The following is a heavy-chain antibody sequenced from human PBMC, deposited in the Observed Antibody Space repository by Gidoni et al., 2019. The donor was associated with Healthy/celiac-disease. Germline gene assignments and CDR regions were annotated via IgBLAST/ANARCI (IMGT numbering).Heavy chain of an antibody. J-gene: IGHJ4*02. CDR3: TTMTELQDVDY. D-gene: IGHD1-7*01. CDR1: GFPFSNAW. V-gene: IGHV3-15*01. CDR2: IKSKTDGGTT. Sequence: ELQLGESGGGLVKPGGSLRPSGAASGFPFSNAWMSWFRKAPGKGLEGVGRIKSKTDGGTTDYAAPVKGRFIISRDDSKNTLYLQMNSLKTEDTAVYYCTTMTELQDVDYWGQGTLVTVSS.